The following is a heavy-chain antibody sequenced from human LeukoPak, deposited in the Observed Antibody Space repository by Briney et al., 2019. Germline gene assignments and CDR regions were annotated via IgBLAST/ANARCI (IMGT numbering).Heavy chain of an antibody. CDR1: GYTFTDYY. D-gene: IGHD5-12*01. J-gene: IGHJ4*02. Sequence: GASVKVSCKASGYTFTDYYIHWVRQAPGQGFEWMAFINPDSGDSYSAPKFQGRVTMTRDTSISTASMELNWLTSDDTAVYYCATGVATAFTYWGQGTLVTASS. CDR2: INPDSGDS. CDR3: ATGVATAFTY. V-gene: IGHV1-2*02.